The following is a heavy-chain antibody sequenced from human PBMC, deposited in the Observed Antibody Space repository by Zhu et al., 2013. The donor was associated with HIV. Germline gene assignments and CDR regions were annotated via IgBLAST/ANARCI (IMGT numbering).Heavy chain of an antibody. J-gene: IGHJ5*02. V-gene: IGHV1-69*06. CDR2: IIPIFATP. D-gene: IGHD3-16*02. Sequence: VQLVQSGAEVKKPGSSVRVSCKASGGTFSSHLITWVRQVPGQGLEWVGGIIPIFATPNYAQKFQGRVTMTRNTSISTAYLELRNLNFEDTAIYYCARGIPKRFYDYLWGNYRYTTCWFDPWGQGTPVTVSS. CDR3: ARGIPKRFYDYLWGNYRYTTCWFDP. CDR1: GGTFSSHL.